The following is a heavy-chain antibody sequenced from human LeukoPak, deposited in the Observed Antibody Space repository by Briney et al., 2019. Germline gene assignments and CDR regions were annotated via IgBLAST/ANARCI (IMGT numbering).Heavy chain of an antibody. Sequence: KPSETLSLTCTVSGASISSHYWTWIRQSPGKRLEWIGYVFYSGTTSYSPSLNSRVTISIDTSKNQFSLKLSSVTDADTAVYFCARHVGFFDAFDIWGQGTMVTVSS. V-gene: IGHV4-59*08. CDR3: ARHVGFFDAFDI. CDR2: VFYSGTT. J-gene: IGHJ3*02. CDR1: GASISSHY. D-gene: IGHD3-3*01.